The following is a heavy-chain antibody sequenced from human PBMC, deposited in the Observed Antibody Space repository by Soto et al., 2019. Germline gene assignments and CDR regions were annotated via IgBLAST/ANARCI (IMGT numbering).Heavy chain of an antibody. J-gene: IGHJ4*02. CDR3: ATSHSSSYYFDY. CDR1: GYTFTGYY. V-gene: IGHV1-2*04. D-gene: IGHD6-6*01. Sequence: ASVKVSCKASGYTFTGYYMHWVRQAPGQGLEWMGWINPNSGGTNYAQKFQGWVTMTRDTSISTAYMELSRLRSDDTAVYYCATSHSSSYYFDYWGQGTLVTVSS. CDR2: INPNSGGT.